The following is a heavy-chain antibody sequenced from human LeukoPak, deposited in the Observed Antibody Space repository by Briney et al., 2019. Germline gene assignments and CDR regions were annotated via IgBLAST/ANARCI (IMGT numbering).Heavy chain of an antibody. CDR2: ISRSGSTK. V-gene: IGHV3-11*04. CDR1: GFTFSDYN. CDR3: ARTKWQLPWA. J-gene: IGHJ1*01. D-gene: IGHD1-26*01. Sequence: GGSLRLSCAASGFTFSDYNMRWIRQAPGKGLEWVSSISRSGSTKYYADSVKGRFTISRDNAKNSLYLQMNSLRADDTAIYYCARTKWQLPWAWGQGTLVTVSS.